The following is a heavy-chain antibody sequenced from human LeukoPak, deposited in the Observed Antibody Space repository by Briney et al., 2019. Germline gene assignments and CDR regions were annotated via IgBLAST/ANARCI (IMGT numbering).Heavy chain of an antibody. Sequence: GGSLRLSCEASGVTFTTYWIHWVRQGPGKGLVWVSRIKYDGSTSNYADSVKGRFTISRDNAKKKVYQQKNSLRVEDTAVYYCSRGSLWLYCLDYWGGGRGTRDTVSS. CDR1: GVTFTTYW. D-gene: IGHD2-2*02. V-gene: IGHV3-74*01. CDR2: IKYDGSTS. J-gene: IGHJ1*01. CDR3: SRGSLWLYCLDYWG.